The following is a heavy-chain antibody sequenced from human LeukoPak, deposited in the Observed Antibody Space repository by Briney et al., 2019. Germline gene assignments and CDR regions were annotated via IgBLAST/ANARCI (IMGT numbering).Heavy chain of an antibody. D-gene: IGHD6-6*01. Sequence: GESLKISCKGSGYSFLSYWIIWVRQMPGKGLEWMGRIDPSDSYTTYSPSFQGHVTFSADKSITTAYLQWSSLKASDTAIYYCARAVSSSSGNFDYWGQGTLVIVSS. CDR3: ARAVSSSSGNFDY. CDR1: GYSFLSYW. J-gene: IGHJ4*02. CDR2: IDPSDSYT. V-gene: IGHV5-10-1*01.